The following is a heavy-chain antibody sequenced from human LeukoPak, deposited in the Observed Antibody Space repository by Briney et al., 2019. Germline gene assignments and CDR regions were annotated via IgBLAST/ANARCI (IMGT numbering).Heavy chain of an antibody. D-gene: IGHD3-10*01. Sequence: PSETLSLTCTVSGGSISSSSYYWGWIRQPPGKGLEWIGSIYYSGSTYYNPSLKSRVTISVDTSKNQFSLKLSSVTAADTAVYYCARHQGLWFGEWNLDYWGQGTLVTVSS. CDR3: ARHQGLWFGEWNLDY. J-gene: IGHJ4*02. V-gene: IGHV4-39*01. CDR1: GGSISSSSYY. CDR2: IYYSGST.